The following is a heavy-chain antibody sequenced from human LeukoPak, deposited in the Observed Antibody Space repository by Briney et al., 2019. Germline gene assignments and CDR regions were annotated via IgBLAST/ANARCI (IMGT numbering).Heavy chain of an antibody. Sequence: GGSLRLSCIPSGFSFSSYGMHWVRQAPGKGLEWVAVIWSHGNRKHHSDSVEGRFAISRDNSKNILYLQMNNLRAEDTALYYCARDSAADANDFDVWGQGTMVTVSS. V-gene: IGHV3-33*01. CDR3: ARDSAADANDFDV. D-gene: IGHD6-25*01. CDR2: IWSHGNRK. J-gene: IGHJ3*01. CDR1: GFSFSSYG.